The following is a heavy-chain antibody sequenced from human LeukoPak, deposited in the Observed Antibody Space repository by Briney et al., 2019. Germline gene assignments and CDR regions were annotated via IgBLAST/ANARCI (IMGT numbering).Heavy chain of an antibody. CDR2: ISYDGSNK. Sequence: GGSLRLSCAASGFTFSSYGMHWVRQAPGKGLEWVAVISYDGSNKYYADSVKGRFTISRDNSKNTLYLQMNSLRAEDTAVFCCAKDYRRDGYNYYFDYWGQGTLVTVSS. V-gene: IGHV3-30*18. CDR1: GFTFSSYG. CDR3: AKDYRRDGYNYYFDY. J-gene: IGHJ4*02. D-gene: IGHD5-24*01.